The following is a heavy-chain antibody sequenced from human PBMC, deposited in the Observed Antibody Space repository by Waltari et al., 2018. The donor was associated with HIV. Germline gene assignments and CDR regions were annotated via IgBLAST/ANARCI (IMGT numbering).Heavy chain of an antibody. CDR2: ISRDGNT. CDR1: GFSFISYS. Sequence: EVQLVESGGGLVQPGGSLRISCAASGFSFISYSLNGVRQAPGKGLEWISYISRDGNTHYPDSVKGRFTISRDNAKNSLYLQLNSLRAEDTAVYYCARDQDYSFDYWGQGTLVTVSS. V-gene: IGHV3-48*01. J-gene: IGHJ4*02. CDR3: ARDQDYSFDY. D-gene: IGHD4-4*01.